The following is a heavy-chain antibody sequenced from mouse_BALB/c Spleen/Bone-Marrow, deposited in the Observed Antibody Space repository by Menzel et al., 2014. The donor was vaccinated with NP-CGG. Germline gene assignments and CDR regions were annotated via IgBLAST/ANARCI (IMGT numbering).Heavy chain of an antibody. CDR2: INPSNGGT. Sequence: LVESGAELVKPWASVKLSCKASGYTFTSYYMYWVKQRPGQGLEWIGEINPSNGGTNFNEKFKSKATLTVDKSSSTAYMQLSSLTSEDSAVYYCTRREYYRYDRAMDYWGQRTSVTVSS. CDR3: TRREYYRYDRAMDY. CDR1: GYTFTSYY. J-gene: IGHJ4*01. V-gene: IGHV1S81*02. D-gene: IGHD2-14*01.